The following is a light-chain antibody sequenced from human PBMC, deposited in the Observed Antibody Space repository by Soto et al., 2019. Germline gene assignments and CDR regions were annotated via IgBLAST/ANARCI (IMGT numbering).Light chain of an antibody. CDR1: GSDVGGYNY. CDR2: DVN. J-gene: IGLJ2*01. Sequence: QSALTQPRSVSGSPGQSVTISCTGTGSDVGGYNYVSWYQQHPGKAPKLIIYDVNKRPSGVPDRFSGSKSGDTASLTISGLQAEDEADYFCCSYGGNNRGVFGGGTKLTVL. V-gene: IGLV2-11*01. CDR3: CSYGGNNRGV.